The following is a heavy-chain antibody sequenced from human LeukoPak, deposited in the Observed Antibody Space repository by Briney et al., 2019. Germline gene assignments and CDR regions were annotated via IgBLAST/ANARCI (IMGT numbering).Heavy chain of an antibody. CDR2: INAGNGNT. CDR1: GYTFTSYA. CDR3: ARDLGSGYSSSWYNPPFDY. Sequence: GASVKVSCKASGYTFTSYAMHWVPQAPGQRLEWMGWINAGNGNTKYSQKFQGRVTITRDTSASTAYMELSSLRSEDTAVYYCARDLGSGYSSSWYNPPFDYWGQGTLVTVSS. J-gene: IGHJ4*02. V-gene: IGHV1-3*01. D-gene: IGHD6-13*01.